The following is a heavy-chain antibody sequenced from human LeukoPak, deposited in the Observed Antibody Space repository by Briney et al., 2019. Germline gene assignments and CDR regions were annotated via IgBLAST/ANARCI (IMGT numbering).Heavy chain of an antibody. CDR2: IIPIFGIA. J-gene: IGHJ2*01. V-gene: IGHV1-69*02. CDR1: GYTFTSYY. Sequence: VASVKVSCKASGYTFTSYYMHWVRQAPGQGLEWMGRIIPIFGIANYAQKFQGRVTITADKSTSTAYMELSSLRSEDTAVYYCARSPRSGNSGRWYFDLWGRGTLVTVSS. D-gene: IGHD4-23*01. CDR3: ARSPRSGNSGRWYFDL.